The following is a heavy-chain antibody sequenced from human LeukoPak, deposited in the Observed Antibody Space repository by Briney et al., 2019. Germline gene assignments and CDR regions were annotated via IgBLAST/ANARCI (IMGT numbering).Heavy chain of an antibody. Sequence: ASVKVSCKASGYTFTGYYMHWVRQAPRQGLEWMGWINPNSGGTNYAQKFQGRVTMTRDTSISTAYMELSRLRSDDTAVYYCARDYYGSGSYLDYWGQGTLVTVSS. D-gene: IGHD3-10*01. V-gene: IGHV1-2*02. CDR2: INPNSGGT. J-gene: IGHJ4*02. CDR1: GYTFTGYY. CDR3: ARDYYGSGSYLDY.